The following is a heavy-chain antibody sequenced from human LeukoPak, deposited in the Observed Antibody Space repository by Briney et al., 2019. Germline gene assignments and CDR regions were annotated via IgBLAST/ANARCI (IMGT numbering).Heavy chain of an antibody. V-gene: IGHV4-59*01. CDR1: GGSISSYY. J-gene: IGHJ4*02. D-gene: IGHD5-24*01. CDR2: IYYSGST. CDR3: ARGPERWLQSGFDY. Sequence: PSETLSLTCTVSGGSISSYYWSWIRQPPGKGLEWIGYIYYSGSTNYNPSFKSRVTISVDASKNQFSLKLSSVTAADTAVYYCARGPERWLQSGFDYWGQGTLVTVSS.